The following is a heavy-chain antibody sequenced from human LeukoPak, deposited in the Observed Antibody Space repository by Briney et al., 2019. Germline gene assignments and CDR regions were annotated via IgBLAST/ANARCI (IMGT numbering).Heavy chain of an antibody. J-gene: IGHJ5*02. V-gene: IGHV4-31*03. CDR1: GGSIRSGYYY. CDR2: INDGGNT. Sequence: SETLSLTCTVSGGSIRSGYYYWPWLRQHSGKGLEWIGYINDGGNTYYNPSLKSRCTISVDRTKNQFSLKLSFVTAADTAVYFCARAPPHVRWFDPWGQGTLVTVSS. CDR3: ARAPPHVRWFDP.